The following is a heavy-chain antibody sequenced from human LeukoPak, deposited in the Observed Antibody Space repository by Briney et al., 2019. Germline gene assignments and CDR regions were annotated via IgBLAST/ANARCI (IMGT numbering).Heavy chain of an antibody. CDR1: GFTFSSYW. D-gene: IGHD3-10*02. J-gene: IGHJ6*04. CDR2: INSDGSST. Sequence: PGGSLRLSCAASGFTFSSYWMHWVRQAPGKGLVWVSRINSDGSSTTYADSVKGRFTISRDNAKNTLYLQMNSLRAEGTAVYYCAELGITMIGGVWGKGTTVTISS. V-gene: IGHV3-74*01. CDR3: AELGITMIGGV.